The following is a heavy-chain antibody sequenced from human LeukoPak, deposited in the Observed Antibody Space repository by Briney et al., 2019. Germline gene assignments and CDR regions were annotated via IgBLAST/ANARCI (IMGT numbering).Heavy chain of an antibody. CDR3: VKDSLYSSSWFDFDY. D-gene: IGHD6-13*01. J-gene: IGHJ4*02. V-gene: IGHV3-66*01. CDR1: GFTVSSNY. CDR2: IYSGGST. Sequence: GGSLRLSCAASGFTVSSNYMSWVRQAPGKGLEWVSVIYSGGSTYYADSVKGRFTISRDNSKNTLYLQMNSLRAEDTAVYYCVKDSLYSSSWFDFDYWGQGTLVTVSS.